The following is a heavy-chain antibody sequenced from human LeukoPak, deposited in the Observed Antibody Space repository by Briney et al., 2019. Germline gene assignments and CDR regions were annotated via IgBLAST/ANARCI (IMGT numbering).Heavy chain of an antibody. D-gene: IGHD1-1*01. Sequence: GGSLRLSCAASGFTFSNAWMSWVRQAPGKGLEWVGRIKSKTDGGTTDYAAPVKGRFTISRDNSKNTLSLQMNSLRAEDTAVYYCAHDRGFWGQGTLVTVSS. J-gene: IGHJ4*02. V-gene: IGHV3-15*01. CDR2: IKSKTDGGTT. CDR3: AHDRGF. CDR1: GFTFSNAW.